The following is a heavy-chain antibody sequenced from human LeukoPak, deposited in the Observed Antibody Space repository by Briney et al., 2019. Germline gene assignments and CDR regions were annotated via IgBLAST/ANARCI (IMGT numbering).Heavy chain of an antibody. Sequence: SETLSLTCTVSGGSISSYYWSWIRQPPGKGLEWIGYIYYSGSTNYNPSLKSRVTISVDTSKNQFSLKLSSVTAADTAVYYCGRHAPIQLWFGALHYYGMDVWGQGTTVTVSS. J-gene: IGHJ6*02. D-gene: IGHD5-18*01. CDR2: IYYSGST. V-gene: IGHV4-59*08. CDR3: GRHAPIQLWFGALHYYGMDV. CDR1: GGSISSYY.